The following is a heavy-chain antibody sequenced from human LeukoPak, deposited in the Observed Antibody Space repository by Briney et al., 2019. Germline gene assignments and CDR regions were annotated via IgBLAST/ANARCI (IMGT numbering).Heavy chain of an antibody. D-gene: IGHD3/OR15-3a*01. CDR2: ISTNSDIR. Sequence: ASVKVSCKASGYTFTNYGISWVRQAPGQGLEWMGWISTNSDIRTYAQTLQGRFTMTTDTATTTAYMELNNLTFDDTAVYYCARDLDAMNICFDPWGQGTPVTVSS. CDR3: ARDLDAMNICFDP. J-gene: IGHJ5*02. CDR1: GYTFTNYG. V-gene: IGHV1-18*01.